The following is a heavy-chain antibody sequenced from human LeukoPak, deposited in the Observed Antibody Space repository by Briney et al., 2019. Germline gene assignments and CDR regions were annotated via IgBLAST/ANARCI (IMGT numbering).Heavy chain of an antibody. D-gene: IGHD1-26*01. CDR3: ARDKVVGATHFDY. J-gene: IGHJ4*02. CDR1: GFTFSSYG. CDR2: IWYDGSNK. V-gene: IGHV3-33*01. Sequence: QAGGSLRLSCAASGFTFSSYGMHWVRQAPGKGLEWVAVIWYDGSNKYYADSVKGRFTISRDNSKNTLYLQMNSLRAEDTAVYYCARDKVVGATHFDYWGQGTLVTVSS.